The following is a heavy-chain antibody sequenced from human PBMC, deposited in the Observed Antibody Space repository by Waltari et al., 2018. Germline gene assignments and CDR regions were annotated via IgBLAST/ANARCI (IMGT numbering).Heavy chain of an antibody. V-gene: IGHV1-8*02. Sequence: VQLVQSGAEVKKPGESLKISCKGSGYSFTSYWIGWVRQMPGKGLEWMGWMNPNRGKKGYEQKFQGRGTMTRNTSISTAYMELSSLRSEDTAVYYCARERRAARFYYYYGMDVWGQGTTVTVSS. CDR3: ARERRAARFYYYYGMDV. CDR1: GYSFTSYW. CDR2: MNPNRGKK. D-gene: IGHD6-6*01. J-gene: IGHJ6*02.